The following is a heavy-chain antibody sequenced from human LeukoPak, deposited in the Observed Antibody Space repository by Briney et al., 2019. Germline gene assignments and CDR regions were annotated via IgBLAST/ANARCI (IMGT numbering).Heavy chain of an antibody. CDR2: IYSGGST. CDR3: ARDAEGY. CDR1: GFTVSSNY. J-gene: IGHJ4*02. Sequence: GGSLRLSCAAFGFTVSSNYMSWVRQAPGKGLEWVSVIYSGGSTYYADSVKGRFTISRDNSKNTLYLQMNGLRAEDTAVYYCARDAEGYWGQGTLVTVSS. V-gene: IGHV3-66*01.